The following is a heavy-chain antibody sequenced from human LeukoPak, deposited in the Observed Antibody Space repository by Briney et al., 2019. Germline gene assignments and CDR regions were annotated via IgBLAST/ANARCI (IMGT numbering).Heavy chain of an antibody. V-gene: IGHV3-7*01. D-gene: IGHD3-10*01. Sequence: PGGSLRLSCAASGFTLSSYWMSWVRQAPGKGLEWVANIKQDGSEKYYVDSVKGRFTISRDNAKNSLYLQMNSLRAEDTAVYYCASGGSGSYYNAGGGYFDYWGQGTLVTVSS. CDR2: IKQDGSEK. CDR1: GFTLSSYW. CDR3: ASGGSGSYYNAGGGYFDY. J-gene: IGHJ4*02.